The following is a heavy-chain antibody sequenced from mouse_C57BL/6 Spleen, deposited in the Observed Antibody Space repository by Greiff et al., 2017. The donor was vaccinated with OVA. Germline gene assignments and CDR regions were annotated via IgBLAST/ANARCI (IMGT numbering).Heavy chain of an antibody. Sequence: VKLVESGPELVKPGASVKISCKASGYAFSSSWMNWVKQRPGKGLEWIGRIYSGDGDTNYNGKFKGKATLTADKSSSTAYMQLSSLTSEDSAVYFCARPFYAMDYWGQGTSVTVSS. V-gene: IGHV1-82*01. CDR2: IYSGDGDT. CDR3: ARPFYAMDY. J-gene: IGHJ4*01. CDR1: GYAFSSSW.